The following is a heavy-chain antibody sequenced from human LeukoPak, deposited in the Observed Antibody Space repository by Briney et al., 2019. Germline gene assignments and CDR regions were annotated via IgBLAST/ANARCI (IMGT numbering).Heavy chain of an antibody. V-gene: IGHV4-34*01. CDR3: ARHTWIRTYYMDV. J-gene: IGHJ6*03. CDR2: INHSGST. CDR1: GGSLSGYY. D-gene: IGHD5-12*01. Sequence: SETLSLTCAVYGGSLSGYYWSWIRQPPGKGLEWIGEINHSGSTNYNPSLKSRVTISVDTSKNQFSLKLSSVTAADTAVYYCARHTWIRTYYMDVWGKGTTVTISS.